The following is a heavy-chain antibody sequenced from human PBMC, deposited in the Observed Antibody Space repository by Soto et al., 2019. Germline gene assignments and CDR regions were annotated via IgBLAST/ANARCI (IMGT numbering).Heavy chain of an antibody. CDR2: IKYSGTT. CDR1: GGSISSSRCH. J-gene: IGHJ4*02. CDR3: ARISWYYDILTGYHDPFDY. Sequence: SETLSLTCTVSGGSISSSRCHWGWIRQPPGKGLEWIASIKYSGTTFYNPSLKSRVTLSVDTSKNQFALKLSSVTAADTAVYYCARISWYYDILTGYHDPFDYWGQGTLVTVSS. D-gene: IGHD3-9*01. V-gene: IGHV4-39*01.